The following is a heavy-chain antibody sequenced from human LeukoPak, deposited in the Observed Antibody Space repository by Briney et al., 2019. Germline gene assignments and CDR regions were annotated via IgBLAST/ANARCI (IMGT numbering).Heavy chain of an antibody. J-gene: IGHJ4*02. D-gene: IGHD3-9*01. CDR2: ISYDGSNK. CDR3: AKERSDILTLYYFDY. Sequence: GGSLRLSCAASGLPFSSYGMHWVRQAPGKGLEWVAAISYDGSNKYYADSVKGRFTISRDNSKNTLYLQMNSLRAEDTAVYYCAKERSDILTLYYFDYWGQGTLVSVSS. V-gene: IGHV3-30*18. CDR1: GLPFSSYG.